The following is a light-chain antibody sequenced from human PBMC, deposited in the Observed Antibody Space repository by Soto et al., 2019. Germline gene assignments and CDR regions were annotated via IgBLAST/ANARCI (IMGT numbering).Light chain of an antibody. Sequence: IVLTQSPGTLSSSPGERVTLSCRASQSVSTNSLAWYQQKPGQAPRLLIYGATRRASGIPYRFSGSWSGTDFTLTISRLEPEDVAMYYCQQYVTSPLTFGGGTEVDI. V-gene: IGKV3-20*01. J-gene: IGKJ4*01. CDR2: GAT. CDR3: QQYVTSPLT. CDR1: QSVSTNS.